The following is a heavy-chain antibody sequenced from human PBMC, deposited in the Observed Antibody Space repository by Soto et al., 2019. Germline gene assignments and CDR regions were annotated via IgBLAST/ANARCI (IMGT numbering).Heavy chain of an antibody. D-gene: IGHD2-15*01. J-gene: IGHJ4*02. CDR1: GDSVSSNSAA. Sequence: QSQTLSLTCAISGDSVSSNSAAWNWIRQSPSRGLEWLGRTYYRSKWYNDYAVSVKSRITINPDTSKNQFSLQLNSVTPEDTAVYYCARDPSRVAATMYYFDYWGQGTLVTVSS. V-gene: IGHV6-1*01. CDR2: TYYRSKWYN. CDR3: ARDPSRVAATMYYFDY.